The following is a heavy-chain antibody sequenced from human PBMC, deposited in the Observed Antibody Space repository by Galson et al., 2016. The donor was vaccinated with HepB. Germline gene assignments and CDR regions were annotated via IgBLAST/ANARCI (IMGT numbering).Heavy chain of an antibody. CDR3: AREGTGGFDY. V-gene: IGHV3-21*06. Sequence: GRFTISRDNARNSVYLQLNSLRAEDTAVYHCAREGTGGFDYWGRGTLVTVSS. D-gene: IGHD1/OR15-1a*01. J-gene: IGHJ4*02.